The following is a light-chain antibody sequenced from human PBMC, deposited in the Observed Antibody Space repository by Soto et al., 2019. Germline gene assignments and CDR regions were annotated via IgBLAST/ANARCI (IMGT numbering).Light chain of an antibody. Sequence: EIRMTQSPAILSVSPCESATLSCRASQSVSSHVVWYQQKPGQAPRLHISDSSTRATGIPARFSGSGSGTEFTLTISSLQSDDSAIYYCQQFGDWPSFGLGTKVDI. J-gene: IGKJ1*01. CDR2: DSS. CDR3: QQFGDWPS. V-gene: IGKV3-15*01. CDR1: QSVSSH.